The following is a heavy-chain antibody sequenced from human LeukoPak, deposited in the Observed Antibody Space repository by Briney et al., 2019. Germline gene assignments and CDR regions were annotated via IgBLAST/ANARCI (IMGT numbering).Heavy chain of an antibody. CDR1: GFTFSSYA. Sequence: PGGSLRLSCAASGFTFSSYAMSWVRQAPGKGLEWVSAISGSGGSTYYADSVKGRFTISRDNSKNSLYLQMNSLRTEDTALYYCARGIQLWESGFDYWGQGTLVTVSS. D-gene: IGHD5-18*01. CDR3: ARGIQLWESGFDY. J-gene: IGHJ4*02. V-gene: IGHV3-23*01. CDR2: ISGSGGST.